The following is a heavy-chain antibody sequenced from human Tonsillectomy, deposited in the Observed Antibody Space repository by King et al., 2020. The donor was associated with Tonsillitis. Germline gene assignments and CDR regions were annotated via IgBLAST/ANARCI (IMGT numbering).Heavy chain of an antibody. CDR3: ARGSTQTFDL. D-gene: IGHD1-26*01. CDR2: IINAGSST. J-gene: IGHJ2*01. Sequence: QLVQSGGGLVQPGGSLRLSCAASGFTFSSYWMHWVRQAPGKGLVWVSRIINAGSSTNFADSVTGRFTISRDNAKNTLYLQMNSLRAEDTAVYFCARGSTQTFDLWGRGTLFTVSS. V-gene: IGHV3-74*02. CDR1: GFTFSSYW.